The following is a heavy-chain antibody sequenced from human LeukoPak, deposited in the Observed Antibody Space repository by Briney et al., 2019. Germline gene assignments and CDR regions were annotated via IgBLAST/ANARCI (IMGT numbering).Heavy chain of an antibody. CDR3: ARVPHAVLIGDNGFDP. Sequence: SVKVSCKASGGTFSSYAISWARQAPGQGLEWMGRIIPILGIANYAQKFQGRVTITADKSTSTAYMELSSLRSDDTAVYYCARVPHAVLIGDNGFDPWGQGTLVTVSS. CDR1: GGTFSSYA. CDR2: IIPILGIA. V-gene: IGHV1-69*04. J-gene: IGHJ5*02. D-gene: IGHD2-8*01.